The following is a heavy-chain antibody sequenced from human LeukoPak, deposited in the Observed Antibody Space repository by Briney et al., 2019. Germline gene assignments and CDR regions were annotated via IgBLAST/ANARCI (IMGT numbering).Heavy chain of an antibody. V-gene: IGHV2-5*02. CDR2: IYWDDDK. CDR3: AHRLWVWFGELFPKGPNYFDY. D-gene: IGHD3-10*01. J-gene: IGHJ4*02. Sequence: SGPTLVKPTQTLTLTCTFSGFSLSTSGVGVGWIRQPPGKALEWLALIYWDDDKRYSPSLKSRLLITTDTSKNQVVLTMTNMDPVDTATYYCAHRLWVWFGELFPKGPNYFDYWGQGTLVTVSS. CDR1: GFSLSTSGVG.